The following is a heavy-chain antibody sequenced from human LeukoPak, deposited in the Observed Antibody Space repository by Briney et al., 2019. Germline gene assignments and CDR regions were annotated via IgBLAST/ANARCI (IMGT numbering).Heavy chain of an antibody. Sequence: GGSLRLSRAASGFTFSSYAMSWVRQAPGKGLEWVSAISGSGGSTYYEDSVKGRFTISRDNSKNTLYLQMNSLRAEDTAVYYCAKDLHPSIAVAGNSDYWGQGTLVTVSS. CDR1: GFTFSSYA. CDR3: AKDLHPSIAVAGNSDY. CDR2: ISGSGGST. V-gene: IGHV3-23*01. D-gene: IGHD6-19*01. J-gene: IGHJ4*02.